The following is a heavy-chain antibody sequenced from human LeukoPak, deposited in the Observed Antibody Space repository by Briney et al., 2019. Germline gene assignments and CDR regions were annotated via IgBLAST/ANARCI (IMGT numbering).Heavy chain of an antibody. J-gene: IGHJ4*02. CDR3: ATTYFYDNSGSYYFDY. V-gene: IGHV3-23*01. CDR1: GFTFSSYG. D-gene: IGHD3-22*01. Sequence: PGGSLRLSCAASGFTFSSYGMHWVRQAPGKGLEWVSGISGSGYSTYYADSVKGRFTISRDNSKDTLYLQLNSLRAEDTAVYYCATTYFYDNSGSYYFDYWGQGTLVTVSS. CDR2: ISGSGYST.